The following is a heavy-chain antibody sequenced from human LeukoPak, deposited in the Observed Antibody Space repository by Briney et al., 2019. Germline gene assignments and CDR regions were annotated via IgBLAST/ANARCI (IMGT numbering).Heavy chain of an antibody. CDR2: IIPILGIA. V-gene: IGHV1-69*04. Sequence: ASVTVSCKASGGTFSSYAISWVRQAPGQGLEWMGRIIPILGIANYAQKFQGRVTITADKSTSTAYMELSSLRSEDTAVYYCARGDSSSWYFPWGQGTLVTVSS. CDR3: ARGDSSSWYFP. D-gene: IGHD6-13*01. J-gene: IGHJ4*02. CDR1: GGTFSSYA.